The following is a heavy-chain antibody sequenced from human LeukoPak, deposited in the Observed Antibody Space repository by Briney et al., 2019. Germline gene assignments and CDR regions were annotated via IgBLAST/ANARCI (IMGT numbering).Heavy chain of an antibody. J-gene: IGHJ4*02. CDR1: GGSISTYY. D-gene: IGHD1/OR15-1a*01. Sequence: SETLSLTCTVSGGSISTYYWSWIRQPPGKGLEWIGYISFSGSTNYNPSLKSRVTISLDTSKNQFALKLSSVTAADTAVYYCARSIIGTRSKFDYWGQGTLVTVSS. CDR2: ISFSGST. CDR3: ARSIIGTRSKFDY. V-gene: IGHV4-59*08.